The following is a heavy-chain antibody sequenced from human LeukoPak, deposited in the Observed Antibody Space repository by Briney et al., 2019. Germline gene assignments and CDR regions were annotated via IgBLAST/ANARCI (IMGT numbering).Heavy chain of an antibody. J-gene: IGHJ5*02. Sequence: NSSETLSLTCAVYGGSFSGYYWSWIRQPPGKGLEWIGEINHSGSTNYNPSLESRVTISVDTSKNQFSLKLSSVTAADTAVYYCARGRRAIVVVPAAIGWFDPWGQGTLVTVSS. CDR3: ARGRRAIVVVPAAIGWFDP. V-gene: IGHV4-34*01. CDR1: GGSFSGYY. D-gene: IGHD2-2*02. CDR2: INHSGST.